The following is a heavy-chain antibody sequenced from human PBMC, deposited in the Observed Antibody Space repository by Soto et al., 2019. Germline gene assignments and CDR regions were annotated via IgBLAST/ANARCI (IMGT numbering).Heavy chain of an antibody. CDR2: IWYDGSNK. CDR1: GFTFSSYG. Sequence: LRLSCAASGFTFSSYGMHWVRQAPGKGLEWVAVIWYDGSNKYYADSVKGRFTISRDNSKNTLYLQMNSLRAEDTAVYYCARSDMITFGRPDYYFDYWGQGTLVTVSS. J-gene: IGHJ4*02. CDR3: ARSDMITFGRPDYYFDY. V-gene: IGHV3-33*01. D-gene: IGHD3-16*01.